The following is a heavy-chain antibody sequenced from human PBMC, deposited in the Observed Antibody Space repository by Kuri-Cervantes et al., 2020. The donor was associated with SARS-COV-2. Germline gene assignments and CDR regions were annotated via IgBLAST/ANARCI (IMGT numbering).Heavy chain of an antibody. CDR3: AKDCVEHCSSTSCYTCYYYYMDV. Sequence: GESMRPSCAAYGFTLSSYAMHWVSQAAGKGMEWVAVISYDVSNKYYTDSVKGRFTLSRDNSKNTLYLQVNSLRTEDTAVYYCAKDCVEHCSSTSCYTCYYYYMDVWGKGTTVTVSS. CDR2: ISYDVSNK. V-gene: IGHV3-30-3*01. J-gene: IGHJ6*03. D-gene: IGHD2-2*01. CDR1: GFTLSSYA.